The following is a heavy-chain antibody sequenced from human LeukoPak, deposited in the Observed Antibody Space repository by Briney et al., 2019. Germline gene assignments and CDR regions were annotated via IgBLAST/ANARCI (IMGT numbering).Heavy chain of an antibody. CDR3: ARLRFDAFDI. Sequence: SETLSLTCTVSGYSISSGYYWGWIRQPPGKGLEWIGSIYHSGSTYYNPSLKSRVTISVDTSKNQFSLKLSSVTAADTAVYYCARLRFDAFDIWGQGTMVTVSS. V-gene: IGHV4-38-2*02. CDR2: IYHSGST. CDR1: GYSISSGYY. D-gene: IGHD3-3*01. J-gene: IGHJ3*02.